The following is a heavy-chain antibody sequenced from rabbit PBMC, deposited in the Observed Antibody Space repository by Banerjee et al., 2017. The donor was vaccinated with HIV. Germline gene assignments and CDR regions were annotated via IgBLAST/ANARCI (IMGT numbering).Heavy chain of an antibody. J-gene: IGHJ2*01. CDR3: ARDLSYDDYGSWDAFDP. V-gene: IGHV1S45*01. D-gene: IGHD2-1*01. Sequence: QEQLEESGGDLVKPEGSLTLTCTPSGFSFSSSDYMCWVRQAPGKGLEWIACTYAGSIDITYYASWAKGRFTISKTSSTTVTLQMTSLTAADTATYFCARDLSYDDYGSWDAFDPWGPGDPRHRL. CDR1: GFSFSSSDY. CDR2: TYAGSIDIT.